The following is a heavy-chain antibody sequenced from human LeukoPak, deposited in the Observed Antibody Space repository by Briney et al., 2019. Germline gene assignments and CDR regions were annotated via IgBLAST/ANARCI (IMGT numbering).Heavy chain of an antibody. CDR3: GSDTVLGY. D-gene: IGHD5-18*01. CDR1: GFTFSSYW. V-gene: IGHV3-74*01. J-gene: IGHJ4*02. Sequence: GGSLRLSCAASGFTFSSYWMHWVRQAPGKGLVWVSRIESDGSNTFYADSAKGRFTISRDNAKNMVYLQMNSLRVEDTAVYYCGSDTVLGYWGQGTLVTVSS. CDR2: IESDGSNT.